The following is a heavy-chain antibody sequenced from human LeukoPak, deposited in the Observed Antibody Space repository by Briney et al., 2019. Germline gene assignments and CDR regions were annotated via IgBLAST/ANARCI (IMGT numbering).Heavy chain of an antibody. D-gene: IGHD3-10*01. CDR2: IYYSGTT. Sequence: SQTLSLTCTVSGRSISSTGYYSAWIRQPPGKGLEWIATIYYSGTTYSNPSLKSRVTISVDTSKNQFSLKLSSVTAADTAVYYCARSRRFDYFDSWGQGAVVTVSS. J-gene: IGHJ4*02. V-gene: IGHV4-39*01. CDR1: GRSISSTGYY. CDR3: ARSRRFDYFDS.